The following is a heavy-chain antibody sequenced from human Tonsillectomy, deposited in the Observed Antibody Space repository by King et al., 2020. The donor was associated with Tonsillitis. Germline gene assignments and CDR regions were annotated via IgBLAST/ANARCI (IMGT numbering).Heavy chain of an antibody. Sequence: VQLVESGGGLVKPGGSLRLSCAASGFTFSSYSMNWVRPAPGKGLEWVASISSSSSYIYYADSFKGRFTISRDNAKNPLYLQMNSLRAEDTAVYYCARPVGGGNFDYWGQGTLVTVSS. CDR2: ISSSSSYI. D-gene: IGHD2-15*01. J-gene: IGHJ4*02. CDR1: GFTFSSYS. CDR3: ARPVGGGNFDY. V-gene: IGHV3-21*01.